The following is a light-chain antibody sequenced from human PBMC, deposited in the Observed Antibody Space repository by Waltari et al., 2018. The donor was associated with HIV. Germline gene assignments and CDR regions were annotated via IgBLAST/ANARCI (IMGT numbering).Light chain of an antibody. V-gene: IGLV1-44*01. Sequence: QSVLIQPPSASGAPGQRITLSCSGSTSNIGNNGVNWYQQVPGRAPRLRIGGYNCRGSVVQDRVSGSTSGTAASLALSGLQSEDEAVYDGAAWDDSLNGREVFGGGTKLTVL. J-gene: IGLJ2*01. CDR3: AAWDDSLNGREV. CDR2: GYN. CDR1: TSNIGNNG.